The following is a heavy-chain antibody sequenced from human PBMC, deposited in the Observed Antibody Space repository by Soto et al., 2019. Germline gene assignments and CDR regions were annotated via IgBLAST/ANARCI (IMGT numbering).Heavy chain of an antibody. CDR1: GFTFSSYG. D-gene: IGHD4-4*01. J-gene: IGHJ4*02. V-gene: IGHV3-30*18. CDR3: AKTGNYHGGFDN. CDR2: ISYDGSNK. Sequence: GGSLRLSCAASGFTFSSYGMHWVRQAPGKGLEWVAVISYDGSNKYYADSVKGRFTISRDNSKNTLYLQMNSLRAEDTAVYYCAKTGNYHGGFDNWGQGTLVTV.